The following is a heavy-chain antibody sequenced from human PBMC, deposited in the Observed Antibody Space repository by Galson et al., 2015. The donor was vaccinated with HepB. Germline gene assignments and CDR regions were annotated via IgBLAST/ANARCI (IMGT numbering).Heavy chain of an antibody. J-gene: IGHJ6*02. CDR3: ARGLKAWQQLVLLRSGSKAYGMGV. CDR2: INHSGST. D-gene: IGHD6-13*01. V-gene: IGHV4-34*01. Sequence: GLEWIGEINHSGSTNYNPSLKSRVTISVDTSKNQFSLKLSSVTAADTAVYYCARGLKAWQQLVLLRSGSKAYGMGVWGQGTTVTVSS.